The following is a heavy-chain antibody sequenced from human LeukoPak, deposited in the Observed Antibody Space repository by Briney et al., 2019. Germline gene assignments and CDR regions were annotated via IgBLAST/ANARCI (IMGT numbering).Heavy chain of an antibody. D-gene: IGHD6-13*01. CDR3: ARGGGYSSSWPVGDFDY. Sequence: SVKVSCKASGGTFSSYAISWVRQAPGRGLEWMGGIIPIFGTANYAQKFQGRVTITADESTSTAYMELSSLRSEDTAVYYCARGGGYSSSWPVGDFDYWGQGTLVTVSS. CDR2: IIPIFGTA. J-gene: IGHJ4*02. V-gene: IGHV1-69*13. CDR1: GGTFSSYA.